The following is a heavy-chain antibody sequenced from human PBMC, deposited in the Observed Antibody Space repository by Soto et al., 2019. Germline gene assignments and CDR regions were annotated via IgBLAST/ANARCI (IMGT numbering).Heavy chain of an antibody. J-gene: IGHJ5*02. V-gene: IGHV3-48*02. CDR3: ARESRFLEWLSLNWFDP. Sequence: GGSLRLSCAAAGFTFSSYSMNWVRQAPGKGLEWVSYISSSSSTVYYADSVKGRFTISRDNAKNSLYLQMNSLRDEDTAVYYCARESRFLEWLSLNWFDPWGQGTLVTVSS. D-gene: IGHD3-3*01. CDR1: GFTFSSYS. CDR2: ISSSSSTV.